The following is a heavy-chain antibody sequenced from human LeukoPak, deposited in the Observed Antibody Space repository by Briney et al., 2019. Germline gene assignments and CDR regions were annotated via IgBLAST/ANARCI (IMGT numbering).Heavy chain of an antibody. J-gene: IGHJ3*02. Sequence: GESLKISCKGSGYSFTSYWIGWVRQMPGKGLEWMGIFYPGDSDTRYSPSFQGQVTFSADKSINTAYLHWSSLKASDTAMYYCARRNHYYDSSGYYFWDDAFDIWGQGTMVTVSS. D-gene: IGHD3-22*01. CDR2: FYPGDSDT. V-gene: IGHV5-51*01. CDR3: ARRNHYYDSSGYYFWDDAFDI. CDR1: GYSFTSYW.